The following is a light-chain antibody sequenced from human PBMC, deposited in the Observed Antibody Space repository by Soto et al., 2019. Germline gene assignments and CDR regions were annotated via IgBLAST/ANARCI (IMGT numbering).Light chain of an antibody. Sequence: EIVMTQSPATLSVSPGERGTLSCRASQSLNSNLAWYQQKPGQAPRLLIYGASTRATGIPARFSGSGSGTEFTLTISSLQSEDLAIYYCQQYNNWPRTFGQGTKVEVK. CDR2: GAS. J-gene: IGKJ1*01. V-gene: IGKV3-15*01. CDR1: QSLNSN. CDR3: QQYNNWPRT.